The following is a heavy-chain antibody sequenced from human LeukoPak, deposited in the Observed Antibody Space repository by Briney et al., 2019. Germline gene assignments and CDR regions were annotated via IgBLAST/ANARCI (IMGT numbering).Heavy chain of an antibody. V-gene: IGHV3-21*01. CDR3: ARVVLGYCTNGVCYYGGSFDY. CDR1: GFTFSSYS. Sequence: GGSLRLSCAASGFTFSSYSMNWVRQAPGKGPEWVSSISISSSYIYYADSVKGRFTISRDNAKNSLYLQMNSLRAEDTAVYYCARVVLGYCTNGVCYYGGSFDYWGQGTLVTVSS. J-gene: IGHJ4*02. CDR2: ISISSSYI. D-gene: IGHD2-8*01.